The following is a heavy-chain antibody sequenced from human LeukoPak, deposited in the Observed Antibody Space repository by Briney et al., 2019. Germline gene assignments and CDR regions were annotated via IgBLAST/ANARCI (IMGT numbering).Heavy chain of an antibody. CDR3: ARSSLRYFDWLLHFDY. V-gene: IGHV4-34*01. Sequence: PSETLPLTCAVYGGSFSGYYWSWIRQPPGKGLEWIGEINHSGSTNYNPSLKSRVTISVDTSKNQFSLKLSSVTAADTAVYYCARSSLRYFDWLLHFDYWGQGTLVTVSS. D-gene: IGHD3-9*01. J-gene: IGHJ4*02. CDR1: GGSFSGYY. CDR2: INHSGST.